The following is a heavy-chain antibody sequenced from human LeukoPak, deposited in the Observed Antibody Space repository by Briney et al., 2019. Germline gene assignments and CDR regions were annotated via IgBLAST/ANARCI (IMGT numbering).Heavy chain of an antibody. CDR2: IYSGGNT. CDR1: GLTVSSNY. J-gene: IGHJ6*03. Sequence: PGGSLRLSCAASGLTVSSNYMSWVRQAPGKGLECISIIYSGGNTYYADSVKGRFTISRDNSKNTLYLQMNSLRAEDTAVYYCARSNYYMDVWGKGTTVTISS. V-gene: IGHV3-66*01. CDR3: ARSNYYMDV.